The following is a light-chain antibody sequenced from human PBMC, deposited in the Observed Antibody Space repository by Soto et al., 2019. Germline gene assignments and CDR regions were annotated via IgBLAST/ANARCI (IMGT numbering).Light chain of an antibody. V-gene: IGKV3-20*01. Sequence: EIVLTQSPGTLSLSPGDRGTLSCRASQSLSVSYIAWYQQRPGQAPRLLIYGTSTRATGIPDRFSGSGSGTDFTLAISRLEPEDFAVYYCHQFGDSPQTFGQGTTVEI. CDR2: GTS. J-gene: IGKJ1*01. CDR3: HQFGDSPQT. CDR1: QSLSVSY.